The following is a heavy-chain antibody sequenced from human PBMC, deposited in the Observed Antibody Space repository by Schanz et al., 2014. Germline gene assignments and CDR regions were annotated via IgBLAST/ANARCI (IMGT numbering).Heavy chain of an antibody. V-gene: IGHV3-11*01. D-gene: IGHD6-19*01. Sequence: VKLVESGGGLVQPGGSLRLSCAASGFTFSDHFMDWVRQAPGKGLEWVSIITGSGATYYADSVKGRFTISRDNAKNSLYLQMNSLRVEDTAVYYCARDLISSGWYGWGQGTLVTVSS. CDR2: ITGSGAT. CDR1: GFTFSDHF. J-gene: IGHJ4*02. CDR3: ARDLISSGWYG.